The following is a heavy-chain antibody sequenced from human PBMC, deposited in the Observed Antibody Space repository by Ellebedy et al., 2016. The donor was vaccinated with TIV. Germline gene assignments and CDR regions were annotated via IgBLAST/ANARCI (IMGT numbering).Heavy chain of an antibody. Sequence: SETLSLTCTVSGGSISRSSYYWGWIRQSPQKGLEWIGSIYYTGSTFYNPSLKSRVTISVDTSKGQFSLRLTSVTAADTAVYYCARWFGELLYVRWFDPWGQGTLVTVSS. CDR1: GGSISRSSYY. J-gene: IGHJ5*02. CDR3: ARWFGELLYVRWFDP. CDR2: IYYTGST. D-gene: IGHD3-10*01. V-gene: IGHV4-39*01.